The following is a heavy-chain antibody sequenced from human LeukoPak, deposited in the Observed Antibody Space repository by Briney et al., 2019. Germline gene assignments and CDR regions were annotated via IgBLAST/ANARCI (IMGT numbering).Heavy chain of an antibody. CDR2: ISSNGGST. CDR3: VKDRGVAAAGFDY. J-gene: IGHJ4*02. D-gene: IGHD6-13*01. Sequence: LAGGSLRLSCSASGFTFSSYAMHWVRQTPGKGLEYVSAISSNGGSTYYADSVKGRFTISRDNSKNTLCLQMSSLRAEDTAVYYCVKDRGVAAAGFDYWGQGTLVTVSS. V-gene: IGHV3-64D*06. CDR1: GFTFSSYA.